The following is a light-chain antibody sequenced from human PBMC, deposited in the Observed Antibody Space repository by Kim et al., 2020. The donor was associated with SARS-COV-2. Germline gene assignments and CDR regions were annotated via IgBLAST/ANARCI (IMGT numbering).Light chain of an antibody. Sequence: DIQMTQSPSSLSASIGDRVTITGRASQGISSWLAWYQQKPEKAPKCLIYAASSLQSGVPSRFSGSGSGTDFTLTISSLQPEDFATYYCQQYDSYPRTFGQGTRVDIK. J-gene: IGKJ1*01. CDR1: QGISSW. CDR2: AAS. V-gene: IGKV1D-16*01. CDR3: QQYDSYPRT.